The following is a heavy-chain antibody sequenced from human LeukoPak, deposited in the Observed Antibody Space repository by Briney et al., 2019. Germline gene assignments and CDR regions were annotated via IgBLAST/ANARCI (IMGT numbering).Heavy chain of an antibody. V-gene: IGHV4-4*07. D-gene: IGHD1-14*01. CDR2: IYTSGST. Sequence: PSGTLSLTCTVSGGSISSYYWSWIRQPPGKGLEWIGRIYTSGSTNYNPSLKSRVTMSVDTSKNQFSLKLSSVTAADTAIYYCARDHFNRPDSWGQGTLVTVSS. CDR1: GGSISSYY. CDR3: ARDHFNRPDS. J-gene: IGHJ4*02.